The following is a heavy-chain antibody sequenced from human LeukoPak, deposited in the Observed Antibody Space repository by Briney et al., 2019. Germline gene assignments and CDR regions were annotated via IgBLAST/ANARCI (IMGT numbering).Heavy chain of an antibody. V-gene: IGHV1-18*01. CDR2: ISTNKGNT. CDR1: GDIFTSYG. CDR3: VSAIQWRFDS. J-gene: IGHJ5*01. D-gene: IGHD2-2*02. Sequence: GASVKVSCKASGDIFTSYGIRWVRQAPGQGLEWMGWISTNKGNTNYAQRLQGRVTMTTDTSTSTAYMELRSLRSDDTAIYYCVSAIQWRFDSWGQGTLVTVSS.